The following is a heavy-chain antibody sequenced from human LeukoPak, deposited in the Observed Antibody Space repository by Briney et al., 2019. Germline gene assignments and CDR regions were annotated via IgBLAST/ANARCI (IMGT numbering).Heavy chain of an antibody. D-gene: IGHD6-13*01. CDR3: TRSLPYGTTWYGRSDF. Sequence: GGSLRLSCVASGFPFSSYWMTWVRQAPGKGLEWVANIRQDGDTKYYVDSVKGRFTISRDNAMNSLYLQMNSLRAEDTAIYYCTRSLPYGTTWYGRSDFWGQGTLVTVSS. V-gene: IGHV3-7*03. CDR2: IRQDGDTK. CDR1: GFPFSSYW. J-gene: IGHJ4*02.